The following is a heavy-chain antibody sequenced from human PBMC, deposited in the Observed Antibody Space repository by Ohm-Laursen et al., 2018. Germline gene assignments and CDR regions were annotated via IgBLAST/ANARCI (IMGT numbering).Heavy chain of an antibody. D-gene: IGHD1-1*01. Sequence: SLRLSCAASGFTFSSYGMHWVRQAPSKGLEWVAIISYDGRNKNYADSVKGRFTISRDNSKNTLYLQMNSLRAEDTAVYYCAKGTTDVDYWGQGTLVTVSS. CDR2: ISYDGRNK. V-gene: IGHV3-30*18. J-gene: IGHJ4*02. CDR1: GFTFSSYG. CDR3: AKGTTDVDY.